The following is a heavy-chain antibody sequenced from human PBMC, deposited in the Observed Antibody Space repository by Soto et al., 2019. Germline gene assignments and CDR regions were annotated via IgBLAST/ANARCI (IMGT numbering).Heavy chain of an antibody. J-gene: IGHJ2*01. V-gene: IGHV4-4*07. CDR3: ARDQAVSWYFDL. CDR1: GDSISTYY. Sequence: QVQLQESGPGLVKPSETLSLTCTVSGDSISTYYWSWIRQPAGKGLEWIGRINFSGTTNYTPSLRNRVTMSVNTSKNQFSLRLTSVTAADTAVYYCARDQAVSWYFDLWGRGTLVTVSS. D-gene: IGHD6-19*01. CDR2: INFSGTT.